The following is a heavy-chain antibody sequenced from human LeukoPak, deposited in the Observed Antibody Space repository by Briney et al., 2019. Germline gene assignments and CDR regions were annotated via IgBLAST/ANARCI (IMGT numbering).Heavy chain of an antibody. CDR3: ARAPRHYYDSSGYVDY. CDR1: GFTFSSYE. D-gene: IGHD3-22*01. J-gene: IGHJ4*02. CDR2: ISSSGSTI. Sequence: GGSLRLPCAASGFTFSSYEMNWVRQAPGKGLEWVSYISSSGSTIYYADSVKGRFTISRDNAKNSLYLQMNSLRAEDTAVYYCARAPRHYYDSSGYVDYWGQGTLVTVSS. V-gene: IGHV3-48*03.